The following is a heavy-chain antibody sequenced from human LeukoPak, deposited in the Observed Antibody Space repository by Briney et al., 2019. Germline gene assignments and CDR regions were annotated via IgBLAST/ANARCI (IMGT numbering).Heavy chain of an antibody. CDR3: ARVQQLANLEVNWFDP. CDR2: IYYSGST. CDR1: GGSISSSSYY. J-gene: IGHJ5*02. D-gene: IGHD6-6*01. Sequence: SETLSLTCTVSGGSISSSSYYWGWIRQPPGKGLEWIGSIYYSGSTYYNPSLKSRVTISVDTSKNQFSLKLSSVTAADTAVYYCARVQQLANLEVNWFDPWGQGTLVTVSS. V-gene: IGHV4-39*07.